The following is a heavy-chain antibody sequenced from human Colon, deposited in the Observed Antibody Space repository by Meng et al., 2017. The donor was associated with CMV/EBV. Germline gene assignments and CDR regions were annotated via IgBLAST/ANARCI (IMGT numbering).Heavy chain of an antibody. V-gene: IGHV3-43*01. Sequence: GESLKISCAASGFTFDDYTMNWVRHAPGKGLEWVALVSWDGGSTRYADSVRGRFTISRDNSNNLLALQLNSLRSDDTAVYYCARYCSSTSCYHYYYYGMDVWGQGTTVTVSS. D-gene: IGHD2-2*01. CDR2: VSWDGGST. CDR1: GFTFDDYT. J-gene: IGHJ6*02. CDR3: ARYCSSTSCYHYYYYGMDV.